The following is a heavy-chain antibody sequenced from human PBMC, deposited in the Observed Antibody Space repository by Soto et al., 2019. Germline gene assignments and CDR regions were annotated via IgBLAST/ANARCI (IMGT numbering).Heavy chain of an antibody. J-gene: IGHJ4*02. V-gene: IGHV5-51*01. Sequence: PGESLKISCKGSGYSFTTYWLGWVRQVPGKGLEWMGIIYPGDSDTRYSPSFQGQVTISADKSISAAYLQWGSLKASDTAMYFCARRRGLVGSFDYWGRGTLVTVSS. D-gene: IGHD3-9*01. CDR3: ARRRGLVGSFDY. CDR2: IYPGDSDT. CDR1: GYSFTTYW.